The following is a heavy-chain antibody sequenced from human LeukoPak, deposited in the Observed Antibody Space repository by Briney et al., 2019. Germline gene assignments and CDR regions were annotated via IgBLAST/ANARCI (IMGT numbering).Heavy chain of an antibody. D-gene: IGHD3-10*01. V-gene: IGHV4-61*02. Sequence: PSQTLSLTCTVSGGSISSGDNYWSWIRQPAGKGLDWIGRIYTSGSTNYNPSLKSRVTMSVDTSKNQFSLKLSSVTAADTAAYYCARLYQSLLWFGEPNSDYWGQGTLVTVSS. CDR3: ARLYQSLLWFGEPNSDY. J-gene: IGHJ4*02. CDR1: GGSISSGDNY. CDR2: IYTSGST.